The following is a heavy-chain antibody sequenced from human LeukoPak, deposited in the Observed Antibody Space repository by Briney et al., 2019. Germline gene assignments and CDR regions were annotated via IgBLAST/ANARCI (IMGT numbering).Heavy chain of an antibody. Sequence: QTGGSLRLSCAASGFTFGSYGMSWVRQAPGKGLEWVSFITPNADRTSYADSVEGRFTISRDNPRNTLYMQMNSLRDEDTAIYYCAIMHGYYDGSGYWVQWGQGPWSPSPQ. V-gene: IGHV3-23*01. CDR1: GFTFGSYG. J-gene: IGHJ1*01. CDR2: ITPNADRT. CDR3: AIMHGYYDGSGYWVQ. D-gene: IGHD3-22*01.